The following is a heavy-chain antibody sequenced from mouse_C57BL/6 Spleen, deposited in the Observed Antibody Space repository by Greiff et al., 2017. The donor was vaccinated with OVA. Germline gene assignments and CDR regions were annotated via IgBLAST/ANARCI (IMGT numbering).Heavy chain of an antibody. Sequence: EVKLQESGGGLVQPGGSLKLSCAASGFTFSDYYMYWVRQTPEKRLEWVAYISNGGGSTYYPDTVKGRFTISRDNAKNTLYLQMSRLKSEDTAMYYCARQYDMDYWGQGTSVTVSS. CDR1: GFTFSDYY. J-gene: IGHJ4*01. CDR2: ISNGGGST. V-gene: IGHV5-12*01. CDR3: ARQYDMDY.